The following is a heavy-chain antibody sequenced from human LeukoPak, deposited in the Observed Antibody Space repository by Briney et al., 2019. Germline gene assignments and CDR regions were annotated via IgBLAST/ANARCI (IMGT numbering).Heavy chain of an antibody. V-gene: IGHV4-59*01. CDR2: IYYSGST. D-gene: IGHD3-9*01. Sequence: SETLSLTCTVSGGSISSYYWSWIRQPPGKGLEWIGYIYYSGSTNYNPSLKSRVTISVDTSKNQFSLKLSSVTAADTAVYYCARTLRYFDWCLDYWGQGTLVTVSS. J-gene: IGHJ4*02. CDR1: GGSISSYY. CDR3: ARTLRYFDWCLDY.